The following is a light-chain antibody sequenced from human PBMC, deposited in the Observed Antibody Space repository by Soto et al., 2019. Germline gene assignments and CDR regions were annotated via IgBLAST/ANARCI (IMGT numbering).Light chain of an antibody. CDR1: QGISTY. Sequence: DIQMTQSPSSLSASVVDRVTITCRASQGISTYLNWYQQKPGKAPKLLIYAASSLQSGVPSRFSGSGSGTEFTLTISSLQPEDFATYYCQQLNSYPITFGQGTRLEIK. CDR2: AAS. J-gene: IGKJ5*01. V-gene: IGKV1-17*01. CDR3: QQLNSYPIT.